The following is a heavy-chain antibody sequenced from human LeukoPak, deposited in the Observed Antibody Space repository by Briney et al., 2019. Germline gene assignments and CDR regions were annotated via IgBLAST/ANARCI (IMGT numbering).Heavy chain of an antibody. CDR2: INPNSGGT. CDR1: GYTFTGYY. J-gene: IGHJ6*02. Sequence: GASVKVSCKSSGYTFTGYYMHWVRQAPGQGLEWMGWINPNSGGTNYAQKFQGRVTMTRDTSISTAYMELSRLRSDDTAVYYCARDHYGSGSYYYYGMDVWGQGTTVTVSS. V-gene: IGHV1-2*02. CDR3: ARDHYGSGSYYYYGMDV. D-gene: IGHD3-10*01.